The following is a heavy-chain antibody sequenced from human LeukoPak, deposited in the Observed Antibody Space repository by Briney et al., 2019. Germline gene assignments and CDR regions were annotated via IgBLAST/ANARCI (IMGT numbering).Heavy chain of an antibody. J-gene: IGHJ4*02. CDR1: GYSFTSYW. Sequence: GESLKISCKGSGYSFTSYWIGWVRQMPGKGLEWMGIIYPGDSDTRYSPFFQGQVTISADKSISTAYLQWSSLKASDTAMYYCARALRVAAAGNIYFDYWGQGTLVTVSS. CDR3: ARALRVAAAGNIYFDY. D-gene: IGHD6-13*01. V-gene: IGHV5-51*01. CDR2: IYPGDSDT.